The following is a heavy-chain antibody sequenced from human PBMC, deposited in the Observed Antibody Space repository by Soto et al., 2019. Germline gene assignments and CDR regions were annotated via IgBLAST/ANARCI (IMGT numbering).Heavy chain of an antibody. J-gene: IGHJ4*02. D-gene: IGHD2-15*01. Sequence: LSETLSLTCTVSGGSISSSSYYWGWIRQPPGKGLEWIGSIYYSGSTYYNPSLKSRVTISVDTSKNQFSLKLSSVTAADTAVYYCARGGYCSGGSCYERVFDYWGQGTLVTVSS. CDR1: GGSISSSSYY. CDR2: IYYSGST. V-gene: IGHV4-39*01. CDR3: ARGGYCSGGSCYERVFDY.